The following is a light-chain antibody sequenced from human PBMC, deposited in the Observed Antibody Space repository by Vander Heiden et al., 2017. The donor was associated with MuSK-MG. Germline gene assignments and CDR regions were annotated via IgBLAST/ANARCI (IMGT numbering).Light chain of an antibody. Sequence: DIVLTQSPGTLSLSPGERATLSCRASQSVSSSYLAWYQQKPGQAPRLLIYDASTRATGIPDRFSGSGSGTDFTLTISRLEPEDFAVYFCQQYGTSLRTFGQGTTVEIK. CDR1: QSVSSSY. J-gene: IGKJ1*01. CDR3: QQYGTSLRT. V-gene: IGKV3-20*01. CDR2: DAS.